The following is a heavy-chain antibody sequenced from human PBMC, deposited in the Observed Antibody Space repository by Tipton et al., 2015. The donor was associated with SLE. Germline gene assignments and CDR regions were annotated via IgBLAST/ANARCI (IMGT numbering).Heavy chain of an antibody. CDR1: GGSISSYY. CDR3: ASRDMDV. J-gene: IGHJ6*03. CDR2: IFTSGST. V-gene: IGHV4-4*08. Sequence: TLSLTCTVSGGSISSYYWSWIRQPPGKGLEWIGYIFTSGSTNLNPSLKSRVTISVDTSKNQFSLKLSTVTAADTAVYYCASRDMDVCGKGTTVTVSS.